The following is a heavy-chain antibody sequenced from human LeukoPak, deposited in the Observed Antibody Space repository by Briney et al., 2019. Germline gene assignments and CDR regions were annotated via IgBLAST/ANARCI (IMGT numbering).Heavy chain of an antibody. CDR3: AKYLRWLNSPDPPEDY. D-gene: IGHD5-18*01. V-gene: IGHV5-51*01. Sequence: GEPLKISCKGSGYSFTNNWVAWVRQMPGKGLEWMGIISPGGSATTYSPSFQGHVTISVDKSISTAYLQWSSLKASDTAIYYCAKYLRWLNSPDPPEDYWGQGTLVTVSS. CDR1: GYSFTNNW. CDR2: ISPGGSAT. J-gene: IGHJ4*02.